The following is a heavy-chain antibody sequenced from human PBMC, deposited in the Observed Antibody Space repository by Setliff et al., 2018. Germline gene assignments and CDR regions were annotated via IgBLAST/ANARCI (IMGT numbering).Heavy chain of an antibody. CDR3: ARTLYDYDILTGPGYYFDY. Sequence: KTSETLSLTCTVSGGSISSSSYYWGWILQPPGKGLEWIGSIYYSGRTYYNPSLKSRVTISVDTSKNQFSLKLSSVTAADTAVYYCARTLYDYDILTGPGYYFDYWGQGTLVTVSS. CDR1: GGSISSSSYY. D-gene: IGHD3-9*01. V-gene: IGHV4-39*07. J-gene: IGHJ4*02. CDR2: IYYSGRT.